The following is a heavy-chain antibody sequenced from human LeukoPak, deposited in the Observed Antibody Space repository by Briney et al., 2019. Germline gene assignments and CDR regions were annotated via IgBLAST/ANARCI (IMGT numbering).Heavy chain of an antibody. D-gene: IGHD3-10*01. CDR1: GFTVSSNY. V-gene: IGHV3-53*01. CDR3: AKSYYGSGSYPDY. CDR2: IYSGGST. J-gene: IGHJ4*02. Sequence: GGSLRLSCAASGFTVSSNYMSWVRQAPGKGLEWVSVIYSGGSTYYADSVKGRFTISRDNSKNTLYLQMNSLRAEDTAVYYCAKSYYGSGSYPDYWGQGTLVTVSS.